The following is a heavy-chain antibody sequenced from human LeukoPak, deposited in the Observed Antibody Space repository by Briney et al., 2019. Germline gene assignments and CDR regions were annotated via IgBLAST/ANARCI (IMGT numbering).Heavy chain of an antibody. J-gene: IGHJ4*02. CDR3: ARSSSGWPLYFDC. V-gene: IGHV1-2*02. D-gene: IGHD6-19*01. Sequence: ASVQVSCKASGYTFTDYDLHWVRHAPGEGVEWMGWINPKSGGTKFAQKHQGGVTMTDNTSINTAYLELSNLKSDDTASYYCARSSSGWPLYFDCWGQGTQVTVSS. CDR2: INPKSGGT. CDR1: GYTFTDYD.